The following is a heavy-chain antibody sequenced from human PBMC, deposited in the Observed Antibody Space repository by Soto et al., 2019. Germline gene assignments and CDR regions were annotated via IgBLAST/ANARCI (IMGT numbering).Heavy chain of an antibody. D-gene: IGHD3-16*02. CDR3: ARTNYDYIWGSYRFDF. V-gene: IGHV4-30-4*01. CDR1: GGSISSGDHY. J-gene: IGHJ4*02. Sequence: SETLSLTCTVSGGSISSGDHYWSWIRQPPGKGREWIGYISYSGNTYYNPSLKSRVTISVDMSKNQFSLKLSSVTAADTAVYYCARTNYDYIWGSYRFDFWGQGTLVTVSS. CDR2: ISYSGNT.